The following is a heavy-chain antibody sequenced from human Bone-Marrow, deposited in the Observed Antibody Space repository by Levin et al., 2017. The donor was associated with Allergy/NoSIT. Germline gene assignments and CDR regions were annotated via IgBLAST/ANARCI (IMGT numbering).Heavy chain of an antibody. CDR2: INPNSGGT. V-gene: IGHV1-2*02. Sequence: GESLKISCKASGYTFTGYYMHWVRQAPGQGLEWMGWINPNSGGTNYAQKFQGRVTMTRDTSISTAYMELSRLRSDDTAVYYCARDKKTTVRYFDLWGRGTLVTVSS. CDR1: GYTFTGYY. CDR3: ARDKKTTVRYFDL. D-gene: IGHD4-17*01. J-gene: IGHJ2*01.